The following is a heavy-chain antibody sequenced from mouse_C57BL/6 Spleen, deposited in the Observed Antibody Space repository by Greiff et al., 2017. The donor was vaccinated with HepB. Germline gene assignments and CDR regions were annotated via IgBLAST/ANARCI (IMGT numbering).Heavy chain of an antibody. CDR1: GYSITSGYY. CDR2: ISYDGSN. J-gene: IGHJ4*01. V-gene: IGHV3-6*01. D-gene: IGHD2-3*01. Sequence: DVQLQESGPGLVKPSQSLSLTCSVTGYSITSGYYWNWIRQFPGNKLEWMGYISYDGSNNYNPSLKNRISITRDTSKNQFFLKLNSVTTEDTATYYCASLYDAMDYWGQGTSVTVSS. CDR3: ASLYDAMDY.